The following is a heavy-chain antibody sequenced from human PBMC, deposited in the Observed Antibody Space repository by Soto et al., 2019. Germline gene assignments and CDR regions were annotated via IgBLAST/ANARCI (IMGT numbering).Heavy chain of an antibody. CDR1: GYTFTGYY. J-gene: IGHJ6*02. Sequence: GASVKVSCKASGYTFTGYYMHWVRQAPGQGLEWMGWINPNSGGTNYAQKFQGRVTMTRDTSISTAYMELSRLRSDDTAVYYCASSRGRWNYGWGLSSGMDVWGQGTTVTVSS. CDR2: INPNSGGT. CDR3: ASSRGRWNYGWGLSSGMDV. V-gene: IGHV1-2*02. D-gene: IGHD1-7*01.